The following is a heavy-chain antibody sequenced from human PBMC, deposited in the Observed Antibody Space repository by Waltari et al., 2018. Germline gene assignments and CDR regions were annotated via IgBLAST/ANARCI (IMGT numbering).Heavy chain of an antibody. CDR2: INHNGVT. J-gene: IGHJ6*03. D-gene: IGHD3-16*01. Sequence: QVQLQQRGAGQLRPSETLSLTCEVFGASFTGYFWTWVRQPPGKGLEWIGEINHNGVTNYNSSLKSRVTLSVDMPRSQFSLKLTSLSAADTAVYYCARVMWFRFREVSEGDKHFYYMDVWGKGTTVTVS. CDR1: GASFTGYF. V-gene: IGHV4-34*01. CDR3: ARVMWFRFREVSEGDKHFYYMDV.